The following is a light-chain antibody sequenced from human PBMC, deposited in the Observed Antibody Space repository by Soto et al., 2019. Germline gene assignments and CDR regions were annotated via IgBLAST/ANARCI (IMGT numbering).Light chain of an antibody. V-gene: IGLV2-14*01. CDR2: DVS. CDR3: SSYTCSSTYV. CDR1: SSDVGGYNY. J-gene: IGLJ1*01. Sequence: QSVLTQPASVSGSPGQSITISCTGTSSDVGGYNYVSWYQQHPGKAPKLMIYDVSNRPSGISNRFSGSKSGNTASLTISGLKAEDEADYYCSSYTCSSTYVFGTGTQVTDL.